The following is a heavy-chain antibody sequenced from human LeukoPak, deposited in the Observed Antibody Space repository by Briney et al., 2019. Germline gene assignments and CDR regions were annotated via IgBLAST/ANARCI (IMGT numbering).Heavy chain of an antibody. V-gene: IGHV3-74*01. D-gene: IGHD3-22*01. J-gene: IGHJ3*02. Sequence: GGSLRLSCAASGFTFSSYAMHWVRQAPGKGLVWVSRINSDGSSTSYADSVKGRFTISRDNAKNTLYLQMNSLRAEDTAVYYCARVVEGFLSFMIEPHDAFDIWGQGTMVTVSS. CDR1: GFTFSSYA. CDR2: INSDGSST. CDR3: ARVVEGFLSFMIEPHDAFDI.